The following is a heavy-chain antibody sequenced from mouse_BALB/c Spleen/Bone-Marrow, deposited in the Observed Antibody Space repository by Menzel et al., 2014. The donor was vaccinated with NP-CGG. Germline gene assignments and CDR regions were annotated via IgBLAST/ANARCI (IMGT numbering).Heavy chain of an antibody. CDR3: ARGGYGSSYDAMDY. D-gene: IGHD1-1*01. V-gene: IGHV3-6*02. CDR2: ISFDGSN. CDR1: GYSITSAYY. Sequence: ESGPGLVKPSQSLSLTCSVTGYSITSAYYWNWIRQFPGNKLEWMGYISFDGSNYYNPSLKNRISITRDTSKSQFFLRLNSVTTEDTATYYCARGGYGSSYDAMDYWGQGTSVTVPS. J-gene: IGHJ4*01.